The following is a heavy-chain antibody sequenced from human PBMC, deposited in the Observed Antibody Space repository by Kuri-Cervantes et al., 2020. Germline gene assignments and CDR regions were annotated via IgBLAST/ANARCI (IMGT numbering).Heavy chain of an antibody. D-gene: IGHD3-9*01. CDR2: INHSGST. J-gene: IGHJ4*02. V-gene: IGHV4-34*01. CDR3: ARALLYYDILTGYYKSGYFDY. CDR1: GGSFRGYY. Sequence: LSLTCAVYGGSFRGYYWSWLRQPPGKGLEWIGEINHSGSTNYNPSLKSRVTISVDTSKNQFSLKLSSVTAADTAVYYCARALLYYDILTGYYKSGYFDYWGQGTLVTVSS.